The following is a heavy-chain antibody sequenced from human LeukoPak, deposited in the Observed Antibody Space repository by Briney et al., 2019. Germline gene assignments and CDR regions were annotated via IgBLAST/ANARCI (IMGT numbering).Heavy chain of an antibody. J-gene: IGHJ4*02. D-gene: IGHD2-2*01. Sequence: GGSLRLSCAASGFTFSSYGMHWVRQAPGKGLEWVSSMNSGSHYKEYAHSVKGRFIISRDNAKNSLYLQMNSLRAEDTAVYYCVRSTSPPQFDYWGQGILVSVSS. CDR2: MNSGSHYK. V-gene: IGHV3-21*01. CDR1: GFTFSSYG. CDR3: VRSTSPPQFDY.